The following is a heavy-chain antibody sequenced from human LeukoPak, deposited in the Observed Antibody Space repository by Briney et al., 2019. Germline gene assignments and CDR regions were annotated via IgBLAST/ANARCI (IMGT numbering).Heavy chain of an antibody. CDR2: IYYSGST. Sequence: PSETLFLTCTVPGGSLSSSSYSWGWFRQPPGKGLEWIGSIYYSGSTYYNPSLKSRVTISVDTAKNQFSLKLSSVTAAYTAVYYCARHCDLYSSSWFDYWGQGTLVTVSS. D-gene: IGHD6-13*01. CDR3: ARHCDLYSSSWFDY. V-gene: IGHV4-39*01. J-gene: IGHJ4*02. CDR1: GGSLSSSSYS.